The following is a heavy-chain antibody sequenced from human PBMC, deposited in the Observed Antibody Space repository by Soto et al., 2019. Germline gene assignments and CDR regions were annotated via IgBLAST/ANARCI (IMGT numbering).Heavy chain of an antibody. Sequence: SETLSLTCTVSGGSISSSSYYWGWIRQPPGKGLEWIGSIYYSGSTYYNPSLKSRVTISVDTSKNQFSLKLSSVTAADTAVYYCARVGRITIFGVDPYGMDVWGQGTTVTVYS. CDR3: ARVGRITIFGVDPYGMDV. J-gene: IGHJ6*02. D-gene: IGHD3-3*01. V-gene: IGHV4-39*01. CDR1: GGSISSSSYY. CDR2: IYYSGST.